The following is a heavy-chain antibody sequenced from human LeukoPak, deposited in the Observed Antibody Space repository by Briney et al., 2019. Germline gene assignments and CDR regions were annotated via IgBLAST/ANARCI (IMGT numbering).Heavy chain of an antibody. V-gene: IGHV3-53*01. D-gene: IGHD1-7*01. CDR1: GFTVSSNY. CDR3: ARNQRVGPNNWNYIFDY. J-gene: IGHJ4*02. CDR2: IYSGGST. Sequence: PGGSLRLACVASGFTVSSNYMSWVRQAPGKGLEWVSVIYSGGSTYYANSVKGRFTISRDNSKNTLYLQMNSLRAEDTAIYYCARNQRVGPNNWNYIFDYWGQGTLVTVSS.